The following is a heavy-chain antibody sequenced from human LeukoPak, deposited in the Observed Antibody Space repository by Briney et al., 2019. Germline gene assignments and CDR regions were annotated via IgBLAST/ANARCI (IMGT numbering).Heavy chain of an antibody. Sequence: PGGSLRLSCAASGFTFSSYEMNWVRQAPGKGLEWVSYISSSGSTIYYADSVMGRFTISRDNAKNSLYLQMNSLRAEDTAVYYCARVPAVAGGNWGQGTLVTVSS. V-gene: IGHV3-48*03. D-gene: IGHD6-19*01. CDR1: GFTFSSYE. CDR2: ISSSGSTI. CDR3: ARVPAVAGGN. J-gene: IGHJ4*02.